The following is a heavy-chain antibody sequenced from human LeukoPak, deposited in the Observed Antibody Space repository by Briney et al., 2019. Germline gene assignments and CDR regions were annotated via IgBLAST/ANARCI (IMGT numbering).Heavy chain of an antibody. V-gene: IGHV4-34*01. CDR1: GGSFSGYY. J-gene: IGHJ4*02. CDR2: INHSGST. D-gene: IGHD5-24*01. CDR3: ASFSGGYNQIFFDY. Sequence: SETLSLTCAVYGGSFSGYYWSWIRQPPGKGLEWIGEINHSGSTNYNPSLKSRVTISVDTSKNQFSLKLSSVTAADTAVYYCASFSGGYNQIFFDYWGQGTLVTVSS.